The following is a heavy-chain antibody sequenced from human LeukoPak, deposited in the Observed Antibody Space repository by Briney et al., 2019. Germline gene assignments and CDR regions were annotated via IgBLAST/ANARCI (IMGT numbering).Heavy chain of an antibody. CDR1: GDSVSSDSAA. V-gene: IGHV6-1*01. D-gene: IGHD6-19*01. CDR3: ARGSLSSGWYQSPFDF. J-gene: IGHJ4*02. CDR2: TFYRSKWYN. Sequence: SQTLSLTCAISGDSVSSDSAAWNWIRQSPSRGLEWLGRTFYRSKWYNDYAVSVKSRITINPDTSKNQFSLQLNSVTPEDTAVYYCARGSLSSGWYQSPFDFWGQGTLVTVSS.